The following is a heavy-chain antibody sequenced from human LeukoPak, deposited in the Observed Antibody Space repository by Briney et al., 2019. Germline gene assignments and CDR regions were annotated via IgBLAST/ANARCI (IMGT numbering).Heavy chain of an antibody. CDR1: GYTFNIYG. D-gene: IGHD3-10*01. Sequence: ASVKVSCKASGYTFNIYGIIWVRQAPGQGLEWVGWISTYNGNTNYAPNIEDRVTMTTDTSTSAAYMELRSLRSDDTAVYYCGRALLGGSDIYTPFSYWGQGTLVTVSS. V-gene: IGHV1-18*01. J-gene: IGHJ4*02. CDR3: GRALLGGSDIYTPFSY. CDR2: ISTYNGNT.